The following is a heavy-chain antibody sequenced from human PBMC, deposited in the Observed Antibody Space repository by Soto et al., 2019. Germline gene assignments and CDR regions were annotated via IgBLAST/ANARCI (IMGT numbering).Heavy chain of an antibody. J-gene: IGHJ4*02. Sequence: SETLSLTCAVYGGSFGGYYWSWIRQPPGKGLEWIGEINHSGSTNYNPSLKSRVTISVDTSKNQVSLKRSSVTAADTAVYYCARLNSYIDYWGQGTLVTVSS. CDR2: INHSGST. V-gene: IGHV4-34*01. D-gene: IGHD5-18*01. CDR1: GGSFGGYY. CDR3: ARLNSYIDY.